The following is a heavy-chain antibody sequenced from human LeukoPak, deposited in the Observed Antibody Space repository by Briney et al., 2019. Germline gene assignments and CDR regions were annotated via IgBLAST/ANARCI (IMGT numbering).Heavy chain of an antibody. CDR3: ARITMVRGVIITRHDAFDI. D-gene: IGHD3-10*01. CDR2: MNPNSGNT. Sequence: ASVKVSCKASGYTFTSYDINWVRQATGQGLEWMGWMNPNSGNTGYAQKFQGRVTMTRNTSISTAYMELSSLRSEDTAVYYCARITMVRGVIITRHDAFDIWGQGTMVTVSS. V-gene: IGHV1-8*01. CDR1: GYTFTSYD. J-gene: IGHJ3*02.